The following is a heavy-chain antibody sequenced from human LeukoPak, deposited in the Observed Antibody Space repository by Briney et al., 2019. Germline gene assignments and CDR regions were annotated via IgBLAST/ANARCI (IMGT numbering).Heavy chain of an antibody. V-gene: IGHV4-59*01. D-gene: IGHD6-6*01. Sequence: SETLSLTCTVSGGSISSYYWSWIRQPPGKGLEWIGYIYYSGNTNYNPSLKSRVTISVDTSKNQFSLKLSSVTAADTAVYYCARTEAARHNYYSYYYMDVWGKGTTVTVSS. CDR1: GGSISSYY. CDR3: ARTEAARHNYYSYYYMDV. CDR2: IYYSGNT. J-gene: IGHJ6*03.